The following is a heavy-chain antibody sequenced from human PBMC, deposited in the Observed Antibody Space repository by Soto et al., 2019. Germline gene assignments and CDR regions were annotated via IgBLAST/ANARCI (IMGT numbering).Heavy chain of an antibody. V-gene: IGHV3-33*01. CDR2: IWYDGSNK. CDR3: ARGALTDYFDY. Sequence: QVQLVESGGGVVQPGRSLRLSCAASGFTFSSYGMHWVRQAPGKGLKWVAVIWYDGSNKYYADSVKGRFTISRDNSKNTLYLQMNSLRAEDTAVYYCARGALTDYFDYWGQGTLVTVSS. CDR1: GFTFSSYG. J-gene: IGHJ4*02.